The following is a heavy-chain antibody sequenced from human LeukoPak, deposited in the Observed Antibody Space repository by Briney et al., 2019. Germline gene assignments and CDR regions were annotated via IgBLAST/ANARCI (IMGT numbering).Heavy chain of an antibody. CDR2: IYYSGST. D-gene: IGHD1-26*01. CDR1: GGSISIYY. J-gene: IGHJ4*02. V-gene: IGHV4-59*01. Sequence: SETLSLTCTVSGGSISIYYWSWIRQPPGKGLEWIGYIYYSGSTNYNPSLKSRVTISVDTSKNQFSLKLSSVTAADTAVYYCARAYGGSYGFDYWGQGTLVTVSS. CDR3: ARAYGGSYGFDY.